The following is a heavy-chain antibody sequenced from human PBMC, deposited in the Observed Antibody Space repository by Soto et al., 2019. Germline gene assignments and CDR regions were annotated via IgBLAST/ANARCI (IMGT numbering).Heavy chain of an antibody. V-gene: IGHV1-2*06. D-gene: IGHD1-26*01. Sequence: QVQLVQSGAEVKNPGASVKVSCKASEYTFIGYYIHWVRQAPGQGLEWMGRINPRSGDTTYAQKFQGRLTMTRDTSISTAYMALSSLRSDDTSVYYCGRDGVGATTLGWFDPWGQGSLVTVSS. CDR1: EYTFIGYY. CDR2: INPRSGDT. J-gene: IGHJ5*02. CDR3: GRDGVGATTLGWFDP.